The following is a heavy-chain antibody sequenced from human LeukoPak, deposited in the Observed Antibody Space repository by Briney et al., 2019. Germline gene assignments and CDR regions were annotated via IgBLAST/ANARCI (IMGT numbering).Heavy chain of an antibody. D-gene: IGHD4-11*01. CDR1: AGSISSSY. J-gene: IGHJ4*02. CDR2: IYYSGST. Sequence: PSETLSLTCTVSAGSISSSYWSWIRQPPGKGLEWIGYIYYSGSTNYNPSLKSRVTIPVDTSKTQFSLKLKSVTAAATAVYYCARQGPLTTAVTTRTNPFDYWGQGTLVTVSS. V-gene: IGHV4-59*08. CDR3: ARQGPLTTAVTTRTNPFDY.